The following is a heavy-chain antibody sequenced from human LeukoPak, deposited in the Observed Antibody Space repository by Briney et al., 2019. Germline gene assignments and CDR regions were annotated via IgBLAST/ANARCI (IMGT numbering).Heavy chain of an antibody. CDR1: GFTFSNYA. V-gene: IGHV3-23*01. CDR3: AKNFVVVPGNVNYFDS. D-gene: IGHD2-21*02. Sequence: GGSLRLSCAVSGFTFSNYAMTWVRQAPGKGLEWVSAISGSGDNTYYADSVKGRFTVSRDNSKNTLYVQMKSLRAEDTAVYYCAKNFVVVPGNVNYFDSWGQGTLVTVSS. CDR2: ISGSGDNT. J-gene: IGHJ4*02.